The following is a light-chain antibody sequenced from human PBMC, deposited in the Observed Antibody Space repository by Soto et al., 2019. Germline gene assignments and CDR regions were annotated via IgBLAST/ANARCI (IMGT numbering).Light chain of an antibody. Sequence: QSVLTQPPSVSGAPGQRVTISCTGSSSNIGAGIHVHWYQHLPGTAPKLLIYSNIIRPSGVPDRFSGSKSGTSASLAIAGLQAEDEGDYYCQTYDISLSAAVFGGGTQLTVL. V-gene: IGLV1-40*01. CDR1: SSNIGAGIH. CDR3: QTYDISLSAAV. CDR2: SNI. J-gene: IGLJ7*01.